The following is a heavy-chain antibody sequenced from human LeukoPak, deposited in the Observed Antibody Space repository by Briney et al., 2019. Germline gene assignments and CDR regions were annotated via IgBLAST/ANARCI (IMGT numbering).Heavy chain of an antibody. CDR3: AREGGFVVVTAILYYYYGMDV. J-gene: IGHJ6*02. D-gene: IGHD2-21*02. V-gene: IGHV3-30-3*01. CDR1: GFTFSSYW. Sequence: GGSLRLSCAASGFTFSSYWMHWVRQAPGKGLEWVAVISYDGSNKYYADSVKGRFTISRDNSKNTLYLQMNSLRAEDTAVYYCAREGGFVVVTAILYYYYGMDVWGQGTTVTVSS. CDR2: ISYDGSNK.